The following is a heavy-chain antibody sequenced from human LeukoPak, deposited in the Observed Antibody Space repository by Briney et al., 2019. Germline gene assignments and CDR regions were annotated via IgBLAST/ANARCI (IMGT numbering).Heavy chain of an antibody. V-gene: IGHV4-34*01. D-gene: IGHD2-2*01. J-gene: IGHJ4*02. Sequence: SETLSLTCAVYGGSFSGYYWSWIRQPPGKGLEWIGEINHSGSTNYNPSLKSRVTISVGTSKNQFSLKLSSVTAADTAVYYCARGGYRSSTSRPFDYWGQGTLVTVSS. CDR2: INHSGST. CDR1: GGSFSGYY. CDR3: ARGGYRSSTSRPFDY.